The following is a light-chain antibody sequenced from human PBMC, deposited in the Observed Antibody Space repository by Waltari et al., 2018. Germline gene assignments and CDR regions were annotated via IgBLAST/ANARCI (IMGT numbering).Light chain of an antibody. V-gene: IGKV3-20*01. CDR1: QSVSRA. Sequence: EIVLTQSPGTLSLPLGERATVSCRASQSVSRALAWYQQKPGQAPRLLIIGASTRATGIPDRLSGSGSGTDFSLTISRLEPDDFAVYYCQHYLRLPVTFGQGTTVEI. J-gene: IGKJ1*01. CDR2: GAS. CDR3: QHYLRLPVT.